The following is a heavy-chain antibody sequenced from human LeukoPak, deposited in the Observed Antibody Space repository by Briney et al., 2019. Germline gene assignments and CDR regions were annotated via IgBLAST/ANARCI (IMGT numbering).Heavy chain of an antibody. V-gene: IGHV3-9*01. CDR1: GFTFDDYA. CDR2: ISWNSGSI. J-gene: IGHJ6*03. Sequence: SLRLSCAASGFTFDDYAMHWVRQGPGKGLEWVSGISWNSGSIGYADSVKGRFTISRDNAKNSLYLQMNSLRAEDTAVYFCATPVPHGSDPSLYYYYMDVWGKGTTVTIAS. D-gene: IGHD3-10*01. CDR3: ATPVPHGSDPSLYYYYMDV.